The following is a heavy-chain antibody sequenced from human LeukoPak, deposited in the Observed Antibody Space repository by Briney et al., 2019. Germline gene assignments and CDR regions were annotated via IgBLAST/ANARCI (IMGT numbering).Heavy chain of an antibody. CDR1: GFTFSSYA. D-gene: IGHD1-14*01. CDR3: AKSGILYSYYMDV. Sequence: TGGSLRLSCAASGFTFSSYAMSWVRQAPGKGLEWVSAISGSGGSTYYADSVKGRFTISRDNSKNTLYLQMNSLRADDTAIYYCAKSGILYSYYMDVWGKGTTVTVSS. CDR2: ISGSGGST. J-gene: IGHJ6*03. V-gene: IGHV3-23*01.